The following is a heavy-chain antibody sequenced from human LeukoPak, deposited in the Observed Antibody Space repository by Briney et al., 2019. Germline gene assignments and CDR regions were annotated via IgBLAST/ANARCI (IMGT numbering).Heavy chain of an antibody. CDR1: GFVVTANY. CDR3: ALLSGGTFDY. CDR2: ISNGGDP. Sequence: PRGSLRLSCAASGFVVTANYLAWARQAPGKGLGWVSTISNGGDPFYGDSVKGRSTISRDESTNTLSLQLDSLRVEDMGVYYCALLSGGTFDYWGQGTQVTVAS. D-gene: IGHD2/OR15-2a*01. J-gene: IGHJ4*02. V-gene: IGHV3-53*01.